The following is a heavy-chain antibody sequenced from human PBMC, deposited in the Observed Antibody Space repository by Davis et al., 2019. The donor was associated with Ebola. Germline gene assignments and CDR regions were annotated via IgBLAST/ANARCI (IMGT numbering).Heavy chain of an antibody. D-gene: IGHD1-14*01. CDR3: TRGLVGMKSAYGMDV. J-gene: IGHJ6*02. Sequence: SETLSLTCTVSGGSISSYYWSWIRQPPGKGLEWIGYIYYSGSTNYSPSLKSRVTLSVDTSKNQLSLKLSSVTAADTAVYYCTRGLVGMKSAYGMDVWGQGTTVIVSS. CDR1: GGSISSYY. V-gene: IGHV4-59*01. CDR2: IYYSGST.